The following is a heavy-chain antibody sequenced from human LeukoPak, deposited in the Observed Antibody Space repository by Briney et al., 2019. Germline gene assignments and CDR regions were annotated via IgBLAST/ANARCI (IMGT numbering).Heavy chain of an antibody. Sequence: SETLSLTCTVSGGSISSYYWSWIRQPPGKGLEWIGYIYYSGSTNYNPSLKSRVTVSVDTSKNQFSLKLSSVTAADTAVYYCARECGGDCYSAVYFDYWGQGTLVTVSS. CDR3: ARECGGDCYSAVYFDY. V-gene: IGHV4-59*01. J-gene: IGHJ4*02. D-gene: IGHD2-21*02. CDR2: IYYSGST. CDR1: GGSISSYY.